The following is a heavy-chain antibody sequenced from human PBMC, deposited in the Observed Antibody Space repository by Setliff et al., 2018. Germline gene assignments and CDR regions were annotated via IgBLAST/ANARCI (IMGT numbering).Heavy chain of an antibody. CDR3: ARHSSRPY. CDR1: GYSISSGYY. J-gene: IGHJ4*02. CDR2: IHHSGST. V-gene: IGHV4-38-2*01. Sequence: PSETLSLTCAVSGYSISSGYYWGWIRQPPGKGLGWIGSIHHSGSTYYNPSLKSRVTISVDTSKNQFSLKLSSVTAADTAVYYCARHSSRPYWGQGTLVTVSS.